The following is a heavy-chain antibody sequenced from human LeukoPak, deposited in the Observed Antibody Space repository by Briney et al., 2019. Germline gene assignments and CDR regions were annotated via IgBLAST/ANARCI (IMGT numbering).Heavy chain of an antibody. Sequence: SETLSLTCTVSGGSISSSNYYWGWIRQPPGKGLEWIGSIYYSGSTYYNPSLKSRVTMSLDTSKNQVSLKLTSVTAADTAVYYCARKDGDGWGKGTTVTISS. J-gene: IGHJ6*04. V-gene: IGHV4-39*07. D-gene: IGHD2-15*01. CDR2: IYYSGST. CDR3: ARKDGDG. CDR1: GGSISSSNYY.